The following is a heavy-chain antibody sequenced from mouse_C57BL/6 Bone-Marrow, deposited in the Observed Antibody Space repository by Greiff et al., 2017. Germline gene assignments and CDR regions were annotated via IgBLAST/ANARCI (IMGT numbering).Heavy chain of an antibody. D-gene: IGHD1-1*01. CDR1: GFSFNTYA. J-gene: IGHJ4*01. V-gene: IGHV10-1*01. CDR2: IRSKSNNYAT. Sequence: EVQLVESGGGLVQPKGSLKLSCAASGFSFNTYAMNWVRQAPGKGLEWVARIRSKSNNYATYYADSVKDRFTISRDDSESMLYLQMNNLKTEDTAMYYCVRHCGTTVANYYAMDYWGQGTSVTVSS. CDR3: VRHCGTTVANYYAMDY.